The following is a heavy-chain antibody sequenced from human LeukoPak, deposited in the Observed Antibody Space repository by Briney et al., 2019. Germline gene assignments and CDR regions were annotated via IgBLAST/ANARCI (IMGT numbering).Heavy chain of an antibody. D-gene: IGHD6-13*01. CDR2: ISGSGGST. J-gene: IGHJ4*02. CDR3: ARIKAAVTPAIDY. V-gene: IGHV3-23*01. CDR1: GFTFSSYA. Sequence: PSGGSLRLSCAASGFTFSSYAMSWVRQAPGKGLEWVSAISGSGGSTYYADSVKGRFTISRDNAKNSLYLQMNSLRADDTAVYYCARIKAAVTPAIDYWGQGTLVTVSS.